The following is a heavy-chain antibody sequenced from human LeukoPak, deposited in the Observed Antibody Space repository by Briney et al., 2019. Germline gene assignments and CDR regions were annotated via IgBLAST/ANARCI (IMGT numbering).Heavy chain of an antibody. Sequence: ASVKVSCKASGFTFTSSAMQWVRQARGQRLEWIGWIVVGSGNTNYAQKFQERVTITRDMSTSTVYMELSSLRSEDTAVYYCARRTLYSSGWLPDYWGQGTLVTVSS. CDR3: ARRTLYSSGWLPDY. V-gene: IGHV1-58*02. CDR1: GFTFTSSA. CDR2: IVVGSGNT. D-gene: IGHD6-19*01. J-gene: IGHJ4*02.